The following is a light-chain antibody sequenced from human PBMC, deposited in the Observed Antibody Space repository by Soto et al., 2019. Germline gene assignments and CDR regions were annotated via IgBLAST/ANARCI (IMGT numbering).Light chain of an antibody. Sequence: DIQMTQSPSSLSASVGDRVTITCQASQDISNYLNWYQQKPGKAPKLLIYDASNLETGVPSRFSGSGSGTDFTFTISRLQPEDIATFNCQQYNNLPPLLTFGGGTKVEIK. J-gene: IGKJ4*01. CDR1: QDISNY. CDR2: DAS. V-gene: IGKV1-33*01. CDR3: QQYNNLPPLLT.